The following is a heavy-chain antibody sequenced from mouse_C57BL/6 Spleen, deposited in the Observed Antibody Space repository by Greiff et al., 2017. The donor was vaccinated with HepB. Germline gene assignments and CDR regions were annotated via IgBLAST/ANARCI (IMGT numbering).Heavy chain of an antibody. CDR1: GSTFTSYW. Sequence: QVPLKESGAELVKPGASVKLSCKASGSTFTSYWMHWVKQRPGRGLEWIGRIDPNSGGTKYNEKFKRRATLTVDKPSSTAYMQLSSLTSEDSAVYYCARGLYVDGGGTGTTVTGSS. D-gene: IGHD3-1*01. V-gene: IGHV1-72*01. J-gene: IGHJ1*03. CDR2: IDPNSGGT. CDR3: ARGLYVDG.